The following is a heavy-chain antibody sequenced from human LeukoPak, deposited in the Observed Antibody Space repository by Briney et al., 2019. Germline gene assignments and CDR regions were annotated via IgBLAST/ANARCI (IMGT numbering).Heavy chain of an antibody. CDR3: ARGLAFGESHGMDV. J-gene: IGHJ6*02. Sequence: GGSLRLACAASGFTFSSYEMNWVRQAPGKGLEWVSYISSSGSTIYYADSVKGRFTISRDNAKNSLYLQMNSLRAEDTAVYYCARGLAFGESHGMDVWGQGTTVTVSS. D-gene: IGHD3-10*01. V-gene: IGHV3-48*03. CDR2: ISSSGSTI. CDR1: GFTFSSYE.